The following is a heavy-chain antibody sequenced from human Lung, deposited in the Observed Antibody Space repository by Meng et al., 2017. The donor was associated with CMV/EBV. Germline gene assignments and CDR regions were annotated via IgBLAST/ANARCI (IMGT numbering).Heavy chain of an antibody. CDR1: GASISSENYF. J-gene: IGHJ3*02. V-gene: IGHV4-30-4*01. Sequence: LRLSCIVSGASISSENYFWFWIRQPPGKGLEWIGYIHFNGNAYYNPSLESRAAISKDTSNNQSNDQFSLKLSSVTAADTAVYYCAREVDAARDSDAFDIWGQGTMVTVSS. CDR2: IHFNGNA. D-gene: IGHD6-6*01. CDR3: AREVDAARDSDAFDI.